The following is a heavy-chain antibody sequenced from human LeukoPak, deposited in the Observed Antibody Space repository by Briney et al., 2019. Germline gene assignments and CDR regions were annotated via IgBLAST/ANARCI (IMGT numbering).Heavy chain of an antibody. CDR3: AGPYRDY. Sequence: AGSLRLSCAASGFTFSSYAMSWVRQAPGKGLEWISAISGSGGSTYYGDAVEGRFTISRDNSKHTLYLQMHSVTAEDTAVYYCAGPYRDYWGKGTLVTVSS. V-gene: IGHV3-23*01. CDR2: ISGSGGST. CDR1: GFTFSSYA. D-gene: IGHD2-15*01. J-gene: IGHJ4*02.